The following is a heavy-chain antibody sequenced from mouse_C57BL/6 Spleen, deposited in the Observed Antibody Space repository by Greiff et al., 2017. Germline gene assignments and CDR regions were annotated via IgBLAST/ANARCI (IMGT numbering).Heavy chain of an antibody. CDR1: GFTFSSYA. J-gene: IGHJ4*01. CDR3: ARGLGRVYYAMDY. Sequence: EVQVVESGGGLVKPGGSLKLSCAASGFTFSSYAMSWVRQTPEKRLEWVATISDGGSYTYYPDNVKGRFTISRDNAKNNLYLQMSHLKSEDTAMYYCARGLGRVYYAMDYWGQGTSVTVSS. D-gene: IGHD4-1*01. V-gene: IGHV5-4*01. CDR2: ISDGGSYT.